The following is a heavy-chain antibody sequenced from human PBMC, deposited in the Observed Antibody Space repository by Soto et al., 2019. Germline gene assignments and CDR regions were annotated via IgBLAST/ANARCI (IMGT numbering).Heavy chain of an antibody. Sequence: SETLSLTCSVSGYSVSSSDYYWAWIRQPPGKGLEWIGSMLYSGLTYYNPSLKSRVTLSVDTSKNQFSLKLSSVTAADTAVYYCARHLDYGGNTHFDYWGQGTLVTVSS. CDR2: MLYSGLT. D-gene: IGHD4-17*01. J-gene: IGHJ4*02. V-gene: IGHV4-39*01. CDR3: ARHLDYGGNTHFDY. CDR1: GYSVSSSDYY.